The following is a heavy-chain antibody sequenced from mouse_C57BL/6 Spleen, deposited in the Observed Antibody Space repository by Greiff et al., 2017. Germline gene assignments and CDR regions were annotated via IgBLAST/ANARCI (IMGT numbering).Heavy chain of an antibody. D-gene: IGHD4-1*01. V-gene: IGHV1-5*01. CDR2: IYPGNSDT. CDR1: GYTFTSYW. Sequence: EVQLQQSGTVLARPGASVKMSCKTSGYTFTSYWMHWVKQRPGQGLEWIGAIYPGNSDTRYNQKFKGKAKLTAVTSASTAYMELSSLTNEDSAVYYCTGRFHVGYFDVWGTGTTVTVSS. CDR3: TGRFHVGYFDV. J-gene: IGHJ1*03.